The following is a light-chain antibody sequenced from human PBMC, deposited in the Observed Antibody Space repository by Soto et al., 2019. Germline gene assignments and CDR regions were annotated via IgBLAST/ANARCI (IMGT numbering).Light chain of an antibody. V-gene: IGLV1-40*01. Sequence: QSVLTRPPSVSGAPGQRVTISCTGSSSNIGAGYDVHWYQQLPGTAPKLLIYGNSNRPSGVPDRFSGSKSGTSASLAITGLQAEDEADYYCQSYDSSLSGVVFGVGTTLTVL. CDR2: GNS. J-gene: IGLJ2*01. CDR3: QSYDSSLSGVV. CDR1: SSNIGAGYD.